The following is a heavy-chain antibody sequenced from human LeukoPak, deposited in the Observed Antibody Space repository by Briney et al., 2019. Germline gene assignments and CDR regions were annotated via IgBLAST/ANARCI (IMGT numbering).Heavy chain of an antibody. CDR3: ARDRISSGLDY. D-gene: IGHD6-19*01. CDR1: GGSISSYY. CDR2: IYYSGST. V-gene: IGHV4-59*01. J-gene: IGHJ4*02. Sequence: SETLSLTCTVSGGSISSYYWSWIRQPPGKGLEWIGYIYYSGSTNYNPSLKSRVTISVDTSKNQFSLKLSSVTAADTAVCYCARDRISSGLDYWGQGTLVTVSS.